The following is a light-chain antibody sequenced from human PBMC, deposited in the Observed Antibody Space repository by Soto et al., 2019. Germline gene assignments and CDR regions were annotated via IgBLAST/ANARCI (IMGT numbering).Light chain of an antibody. J-gene: IGKJ2*01. CDR2: KAS. CDR3: QQYKSDYT. Sequence: DIQMTQSPSTLSASVGDRVTITCRASQSISAWLAWYQQKPGQAPTLLIYKASTLQSGVPSRFSGSGSGTEFTLTISSLQPDDFATYYCQQYKSDYTFGQGTKLEIK. V-gene: IGKV1-5*03. CDR1: QSISAW.